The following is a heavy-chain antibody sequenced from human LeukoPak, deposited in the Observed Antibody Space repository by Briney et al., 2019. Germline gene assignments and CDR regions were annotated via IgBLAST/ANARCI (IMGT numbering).Heavy chain of an antibody. J-gene: IGHJ1*01. CDR3: VDPDR. Sequence: ASVKVSCKSSGYTFSSFDINWVRQAPGQGLEWMGWMNPKSGNSGYAQKFQGRVTMTRNTSIATAYMEVSNLRFDDTAVYYCVDPDRWGQGTLVTVAS. CDR2: MNPKSGNS. V-gene: IGHV1-8*01. D-gene: IGHD3-22*01. CDR1: GYTFSSFD.